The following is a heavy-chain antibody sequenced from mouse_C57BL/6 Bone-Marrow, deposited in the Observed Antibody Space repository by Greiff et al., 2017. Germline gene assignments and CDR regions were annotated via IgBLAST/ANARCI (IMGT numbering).Heavy chain of an antibody. V-gene: IGHV1-64*01. Sequence: QVQLQQPGAELVKPGASVKLSCKASGYTFTSYWMHWVKQRPGQGLEWIGMIHPNSGSTNYNDKFKSKATLTVDQSSNTAYMQLSSLPSAYSAVYYCSRINTVVYYYFDVWGTGTTVTVSS. J-gene: IGHJ1*03. CDR3: SRINTVVYYYFDV. CDR2: IHPNSGST. D-gene: IGHD1-1*01. CDR1: GYTFTSYW.